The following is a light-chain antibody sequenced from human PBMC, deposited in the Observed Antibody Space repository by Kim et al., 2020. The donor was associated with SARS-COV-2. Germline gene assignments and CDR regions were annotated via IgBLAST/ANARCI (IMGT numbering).Light chain of an antibody. Sequence: EIVMTQSPATLSVSPGERATLSCRASQSVSSNLAWYQQKPGQAPRLLIYSTSTRATGVPARFSGSGSGTKFTLTISSLQSEDFAVYYCQQYNDWPMYTFGQGTKLEIK. CDR1: QSVSSN. J-gene: IGKJ2*01. CDR3: QQYNDWPMYT. V-gene: IGKV3-15*01. CDR2: STS.